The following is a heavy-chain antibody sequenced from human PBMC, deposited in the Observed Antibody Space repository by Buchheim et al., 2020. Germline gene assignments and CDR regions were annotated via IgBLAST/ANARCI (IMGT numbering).Heavy chain of an antibody. D-gene: IGHD6-13*01. V-gene: IGHV3-74*01. CDR1: GFTFSIYW. CDR2: IHSDGSST. J-gene: IGHJ4*02. CDR3: TNLAEQPGRNY. Sequence: EVQLVESGGDLVQPGGSLRLSCAASGFTFSIYWMHWVRQAPGKGLVWVSRIHSDGSSTDYADSVKGRFPISRDNAKNTLYLQMNSLRAEDTAVYYCTNLAEQPGRNYWGQGTL.